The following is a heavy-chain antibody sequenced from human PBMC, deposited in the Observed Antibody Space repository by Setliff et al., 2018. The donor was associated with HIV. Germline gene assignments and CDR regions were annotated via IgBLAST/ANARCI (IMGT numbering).Heavy chain of an antibody. CDR1: GFAFDSHG. V-gene: IGHV3-48*01. CDR2: INPAGITM. J-gene: IGHJ4*02. D-gene: IGHD4-4*01. Sequence: GGSLRLSCAGSGFAFDSHGMIWVRQAPGRGLEWLSYINPAGITMYYADSVRGRFTISRDNAQSSLYLQINSLRAEDTAFYYCARVRNPTVHTMYFDSWGQGTLVTVSS. CDR3: ARVRNPTVHTMYFDS.